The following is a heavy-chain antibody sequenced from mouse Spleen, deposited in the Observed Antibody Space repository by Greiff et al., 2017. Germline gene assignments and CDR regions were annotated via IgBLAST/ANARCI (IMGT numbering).Heavy chain of an antibody. CDR2: IYPRDGST. J-gene: IGHJ4*01. D-gene: IGHD2-3*01. CDR1: GYTFTSYD. Sequence: VKLVESGPELVKPGASVKLSCKASGYTFTSYDINWVKQRPGQGLEWIGWIYPRDGSTKYNEKFKGKATLTVDTSSSTAYMELHSLTSEDSAVYFCARWGLLYAMDYWGQGTSVTVSS. CDR3: ARWGLLYAMDY. V-gene: IGHV1-85*01.